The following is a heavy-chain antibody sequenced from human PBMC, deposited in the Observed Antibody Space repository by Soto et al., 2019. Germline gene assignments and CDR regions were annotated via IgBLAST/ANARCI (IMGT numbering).Heavy chain of an antibody. J-gene: IGHJ4*02. CDR3: ARGPYMDIVATVYFDY. Sequence: SETLSLTCAVYGGSFSGYYWSWIRQPPGKGLEWIGEINHSGSTDYNPSLKSRVTISVDTSKNQFSLKLSSVTAADTAVYYCARGPYMDIVATVYFDYWGQGTLVTSPQ. CDR2: INHSGST. V-gene: IGHV4-34*01. CDR1: GGSFSGYY. D-gene: IGHD5-12*01.